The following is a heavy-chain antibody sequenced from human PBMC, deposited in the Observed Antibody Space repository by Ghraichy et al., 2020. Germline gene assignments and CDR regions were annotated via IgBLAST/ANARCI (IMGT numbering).Heavy chain of an antibody. V-gene: IGHV3-74*01. CDR3: ARVSLSLAGLGY. D-gene: IGHD6-13*01. J-gene: IGHJ1*01. CDR2: INSDGSST. Sequence: GGSLRLSCAASGFTFSSYWMHWVRQAPGKGLVWVSLINSDGSSTTYADSVKGRFTISRDNAKNTLYLQMNSLRAEDTAVYYCARVSLSLAGLGYWGQGTLVTASS. CDR1: GFTFSSYW.